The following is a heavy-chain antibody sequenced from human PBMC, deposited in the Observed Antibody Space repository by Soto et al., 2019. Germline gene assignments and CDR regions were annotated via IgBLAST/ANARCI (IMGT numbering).Heavy chain of an antibody. CDR1: GLTFSGSA. V-gene: IGHV3-73*01. J-gene: IGHJ3*02. Sequence: EVQLVESGGGLVQPGGSLKLSCAASGLTFSGSAMHWVRQASGRGLEWVGRIRGKADNHATAYAASVKGRFTISRDDSNNTAYLQMNSLKTEDTAVYYCTRWVVGAADAFDIWGQGTMVTVSS. D-gene: IGHD1-26*01. CDR2: IRGKADNHAT. CDR3: TRWVVGAADAFDI.